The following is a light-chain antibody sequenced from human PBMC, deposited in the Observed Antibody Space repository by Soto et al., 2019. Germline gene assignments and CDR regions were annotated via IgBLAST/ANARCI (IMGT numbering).Light chain of an antibody. CDR2: ADS. Sequence: TQSPSSLSSFFGDRVSISCRASQSISKFLSWYQQRTGTAPKLLIYADSSLESGVPSRLSGSGSGTDLNLTISSLQPEDFATYYCQQNYNTPITCGQGTRLEIK. CDR1: QSISKF. CDR3: QQNYNTPIT. V-gene: IGKV1-39*01. J-gene: IGKJ5*01.